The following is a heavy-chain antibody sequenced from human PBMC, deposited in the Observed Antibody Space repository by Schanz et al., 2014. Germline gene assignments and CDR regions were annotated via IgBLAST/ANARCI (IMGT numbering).Heavy chain of an antibody. Sequence: EVQLVESGGGLIQPGGSLRLSCAVSGFTVNTNYMSWVRQAPGKGLEWISSMYINSGSTQYADSVNGRFIISRDSSKNTLGVQMTGLRAENTAVYFCARDGGRDGYNLAFEVWGQGTLVTVSS. J-gene: IGHJ1*01. CDR2: MYINSGST. V-gene: IGHV3-53*01. CDR3: ARDGGRDGYNLAFEV. CDR1: GFTVNTNY. D-gene: IGHD5-12*01.